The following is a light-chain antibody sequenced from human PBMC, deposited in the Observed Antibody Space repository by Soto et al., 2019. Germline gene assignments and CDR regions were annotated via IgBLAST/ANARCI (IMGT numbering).Light chain of an antibody. CDR2: AAS. J-gene: IGKJ4*01. CDR3: QHLNGYPVT. V-gene: IGKV1-9*01. Sequence: DIQLTQSPSFLSASVGDRVTITCRASQGINSHLAWYQQKLGKAPKVLICAASTLQSGVPSRFSGSGSGTEFTLTISSLQTEDFATYYCQHLNGYPVTFGGGTKVEIK. CDR1: QGINSH.